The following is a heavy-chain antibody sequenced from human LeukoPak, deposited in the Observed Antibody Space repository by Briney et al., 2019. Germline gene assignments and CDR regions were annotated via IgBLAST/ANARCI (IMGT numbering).Heavy chain of an antibody. CDR1: GYTFTGYY. V-gene: IGHV1-2*02. J-gene: IGHJ4*02. Sequence: ASVKVSCKASGYTFTGYYMHWVRQAPGQGLEWMGWINPNSGGTNYAQKFQGRVTMTRNTSISTAYMELSSLRSEDTAVYYCARVFPPYYYDSSGWGQGTLVTVSS. CDR2: INPNSGGT. CDR3: ARVFPPYYYDSSG. D-gene: IGHD3-22*01.